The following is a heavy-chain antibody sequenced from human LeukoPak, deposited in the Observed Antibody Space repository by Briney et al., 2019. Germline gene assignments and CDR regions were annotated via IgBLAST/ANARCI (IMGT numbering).Heavy chain of an antibody. CDR2: ISYDGSNK. CDR1: GFTFSSYA. V-gene: IGHV3-30-3*01. J-gene: IGHJ4*02. CDR3: ARDLRELQPRDILDY. D-gene: IGHD3-16*01. Sequence: GGSLRLSCAASGFTFSSYAMHWVRQAPGKGLEWVAVISYDGSNKYYADSVKGRFTISRDNSKNTLYLQMNSLRAEDTAVYYCARDLRELQPRDILDYWGQGTLVTVSS.